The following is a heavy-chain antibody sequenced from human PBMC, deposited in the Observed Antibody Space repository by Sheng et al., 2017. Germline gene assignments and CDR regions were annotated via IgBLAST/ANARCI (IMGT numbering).Heavy chain of an antibody. CDR1: GGSISSSNYY. CDR2: ISYSGST. D-gene: IGHD3-22*01. CDR3: ARNAMVVVPRGAFDI. J-gene: IGHJ3*02. V-gene: IGHV4-39*07. Sequence: QLQLQESGPGLVKPSETLSLTCTVSGGSISSSNYYWDWIRQPPGKGLQWVGSISYSGSTYYNPSLKSRVTISVDTSKSQFSLKLSSVTAADTAVYYCARNAMVVVPRGAFDIWGQGDNGHRLL.